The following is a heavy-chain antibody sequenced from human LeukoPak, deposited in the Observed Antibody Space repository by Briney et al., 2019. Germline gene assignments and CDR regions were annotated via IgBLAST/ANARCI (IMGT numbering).Heavy chain of an antibody. V-gene: IGHV3-23*01. Sequence: PGGSLRLSCAASGFSFTTYVLSWVRQAPGKGLEWISVVSGSGNTIYYADSVKGRLTTSRDNSKNTLYLQMNSLTAEDTAVYYCAKNGEPHYYMDVWGKGTTVTVSS. CDR2: VSGSGNTI. CDR1: GFSFTTYV. D-gene: IGHD1-14*01. CDR3: AKNGEPHYYMDV. J-gene: IGHJ6*03.